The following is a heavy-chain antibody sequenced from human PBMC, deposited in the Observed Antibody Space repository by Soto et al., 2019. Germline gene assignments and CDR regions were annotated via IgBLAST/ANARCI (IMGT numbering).Heavy chain of an antibody. CDR3: ADGSGREFDY. D-gene: IGHD6-25*01. V-gene: IGHV4-39*01. J-gene: IGHJ4*02. CDR1: GGSISSSSYY. CDR2: IYYSGST. Sequence: SETLSLTCTVSGGSISSSSYYWGWIRQPPGKGLEWIGSIYYSGSTYYNPSLKSRVTISVDTSKNQFSLKLSSVTAADTAVYYCADGSGREFDYWGQGTLVTVSS.